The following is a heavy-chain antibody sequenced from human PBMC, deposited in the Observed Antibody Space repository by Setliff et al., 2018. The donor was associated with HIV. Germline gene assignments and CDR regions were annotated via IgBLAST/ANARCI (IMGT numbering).Heavy chain of an antibody. Sequence: GASVKVSCKASGGTFSSYSISWVRQAPGQGLEWMGRIIPIFGTANYAQTFQGRVTITADKSTSTAYMELSSLRSEDTAVYYCAEGRSSSYLDYWGQGTLVTVSS. CDR2: IIPIFGTA. CDR3: AEGRSSSYLDY. V-gene: IGHV1-69*08. D-gene: IGHD6-6*01. CDR1: GGTFSSYS. J-gene: IGHJ4*02.